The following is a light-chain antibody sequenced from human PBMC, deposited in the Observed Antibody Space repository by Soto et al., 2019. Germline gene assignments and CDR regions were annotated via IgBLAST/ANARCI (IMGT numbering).Light chain of an antibody. J-gene: IGKJ4*02. V-gene: IGKV1-39*01. CDR1: QSISSY. Sequence: DIQMTQSPSALSASVGDRFTITCLASQSISSYLNWYQQKTGKAPKVLIYAASSLQSGVPSRLSGIGSGKDFTLSISTLQPEDFANYYCQQSYSGPLTFGGGTKV. CDR3: QQSYSGPLT. CDR2: AAS.